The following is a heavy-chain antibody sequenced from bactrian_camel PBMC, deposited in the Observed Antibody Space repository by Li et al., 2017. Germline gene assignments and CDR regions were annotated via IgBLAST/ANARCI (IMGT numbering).Heavy chain of an antibody. Sequence: VESGGGSVQAGGSLRLSCQASTNHFSTYYMGWFRQAPGKEREGVAVIDSDGEQKFADSVKGRFSISKDDAKNIIYLQMSSLEPEDTATYHCVAERALVCPPLEPDRYPYWGQGTQVTVS. CDR2: IDSDGEQ. D-gene: IGHD1*01. J-gene: IGHJ4*01. CDR3: VAERALVCPPLEPDRYPY. CDR1: TNHFSTYY. V-gene: IGHV3S53*01.